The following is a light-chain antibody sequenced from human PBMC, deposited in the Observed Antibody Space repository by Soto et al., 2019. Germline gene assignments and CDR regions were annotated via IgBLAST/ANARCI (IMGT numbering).Light chain of an antibody. CDR3: QQYGSSPWT. CDR1: QSVSSSY. J-gene: IGKJ1*01. V-gene: IGKV3-20*01. CDR2: GAS. Sequence: EIVLTQSPGTLSLSPGERATLSCRASQSVSSSYLAWHQQKPGQAPRLLIYGASSRATGIPDRFSGSGSGTDFTLTISRLEPEDFAVYYCQQYGSSPWTFCQGTKVEIK.